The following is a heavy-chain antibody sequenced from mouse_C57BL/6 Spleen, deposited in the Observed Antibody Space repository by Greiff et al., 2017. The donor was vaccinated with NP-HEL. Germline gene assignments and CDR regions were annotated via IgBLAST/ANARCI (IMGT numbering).Heavy chain of an antibody. J-gene: IGHJ1*03. D-gene: IGHD1-1*01. Sequence: QVQLQQPGAELVMPGASVKLSCKASGYTFTSYWMHWVKQRPGQGLEWIGEIDPSDSYTNYNQKFKGKSTLTVDKSSSTAYMQLSSLTSEDSAVYYCARIYYYGSGYFDVWGTGTTVTVSS. V-gene: IGHV1-69*01. CDR1: GYTFTSYW. CDR2: IDPSDSYT. CDR3: ARIYYYGSGYFDV.